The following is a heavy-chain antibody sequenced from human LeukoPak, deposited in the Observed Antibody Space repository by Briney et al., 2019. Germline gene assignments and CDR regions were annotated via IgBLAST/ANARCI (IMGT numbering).Heavy chain of an antibody. V-gene: IGHV3-23*01. CDR3: AKDHMVVPAGIDYFDY. J-gene: IGHJ4*02. D-gene: IGHD2-2*02. CDR1: GFTFSSYA. CDR2: ISGSGGST. Sequence: GGSLRLSCTASGFTFSSYAMSWVRQAPGKGLEWVSAISGSGGSTYYADSVKGRFTISRDNSKNTLYLQMNSLRAEDTAVYYCAKDHMVVPAGIDYFDYWGQGTPVTVSS.